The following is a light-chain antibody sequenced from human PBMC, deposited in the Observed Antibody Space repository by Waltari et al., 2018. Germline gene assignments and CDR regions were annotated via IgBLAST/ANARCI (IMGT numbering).Light chain of an antibody. Sequence: QSALTQPASVSGSPGQSITISCTGSSSDIGDYNYVSWYQQYPGQAPKLILFDVTDRPSGVSPRVSGSKSGNTASLTISGLQTEDEADDYCNSYTSTSTLVFGTGTKVTVL. CDR1: SSDIGDYNY. CDR3: NSYTSTSTLV. J-gene: IGLJ1*01. CDR2: DVT. V-gene: IGLV2-14*03.